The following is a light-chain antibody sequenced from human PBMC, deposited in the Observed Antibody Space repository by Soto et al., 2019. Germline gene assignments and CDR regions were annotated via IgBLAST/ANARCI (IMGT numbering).Light chain of an antibody. Sequence: EIVLTQSPGTLSLSPGERAALSCRASQSVNSYFLAWYQQKRGQAPRLLIYGVSTRAAGIPDRFGGSGSGTDFSLTISRLETEDFAVYYCQQYDSSVWTFGQGTEVEIK. CDR3: QQYDSSVWT. CDR1: QSVNSYF. V-gene: IGKV3-20*01. CDR2: GVS. J-gene: IGKJ1*01.